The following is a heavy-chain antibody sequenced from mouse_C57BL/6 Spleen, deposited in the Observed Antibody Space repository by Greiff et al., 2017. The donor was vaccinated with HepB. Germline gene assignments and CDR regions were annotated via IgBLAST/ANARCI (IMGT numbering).Heavy chain of an antibody. CDR3: ARGTAGNYFDY. CDR2: INYDGSST. Sequence: EVQLVESEGGLVQPGSSMKLSCTASGFTFSDYYMAWVRQVPEKGLEWVANINYDGSSTYYLDSLKSRFIISRDNAKNILYLQMSSLKSEDTATYYCARGTAGNYFDYWGQGTTLTVSS. J-gene: IGHJ2*01. V-gene: IGHV5-16*01. D-gene: IGHD1-2*01. CDR1: GFTFSDYY.